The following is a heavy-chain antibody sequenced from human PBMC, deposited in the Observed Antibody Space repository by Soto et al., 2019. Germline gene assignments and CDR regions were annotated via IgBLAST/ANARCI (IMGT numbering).Heavy chain of an antibody. CDR2: IKKDGSEK. CDR3: AREKRANGYFDY. Sequence: EVQLVESGGGVVQPGGSLRLSCAASGFAFSAYYMTWVRQAPGKGLEWVANIKKDGSEKYYAGSVNGRFIISRDDAKNLLLLQMNSLRVEDTAVYYCAREKRANGYFDYWGQGTPVTVSA. CDR1: GFAFSAYY. V-gene: IGHV3-7*01. D-gene: IGHD6-25*01. J-gene: IGHJ4*02.